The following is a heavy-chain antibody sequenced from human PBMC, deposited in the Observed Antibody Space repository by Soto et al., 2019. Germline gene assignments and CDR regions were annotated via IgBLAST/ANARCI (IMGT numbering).Heavy chain of an antibody. CDR2: INHSGST. CDR1: GGSFSGYY. D-gene: IGHD3-16*02. J-gene: IGHJ6*02. Sequence: SETLSLTCAVYGGSFSGYYWSWTRQPPGKGLEWIGEINHSGSTNYNPSLKSRVTISVDTSKNQFSLRLSSVTAADTAVYYCARGLSTDYVWGSYRYSRDYYYGMDVWGQGTTVTVSS. V-gene: IGHV4-34*01. CDR3: ARGLSTDYVWGSYRYSRDYYYGMDV.